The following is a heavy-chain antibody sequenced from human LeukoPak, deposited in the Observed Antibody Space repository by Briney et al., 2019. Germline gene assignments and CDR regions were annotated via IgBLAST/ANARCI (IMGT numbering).Heavy chain of an antibody. CDR3: TRSPTFRGWFDP. V-gene: IGHV3-30*04. D-gene: IGHD2/OR15-2a*01. CDR1: GFTFSNYA. Sequence: GGSLRLSCAASGFTFSNYALHWVRQAPGKGLEWVAVISYDGSNKFYADSVKGRFTISRDNAKNSLYLQMNSLRAEDTAVYYCTRSPTFRGWFDPWGQGTLVTVSS. CDR2: ISYDGSNK. J-gene: IGHJ5*02.